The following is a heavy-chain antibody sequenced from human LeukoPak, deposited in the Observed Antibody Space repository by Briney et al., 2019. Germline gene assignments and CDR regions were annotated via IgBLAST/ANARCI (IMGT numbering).Heavy chain of an antibody. CDR3: ARLMYYYDSSGYNENAFGI. Sequence: GGSLRLSCAASGFTVSSNYMSWVRQAPGKGLEWVSVIYSGGSTYYADSVKGRFTISRDNSKNTLYLQMNSLRAEDTAVYYCARLMYYYDSSGYNENAFGIWGQGTMVTVSS. D-gene: IGHD3-22*01. CDR1: GFTVSSNY. V-gene: IGHV3-53*01. CDR2: IYSGGST. J-gene: IGHJ3*02.